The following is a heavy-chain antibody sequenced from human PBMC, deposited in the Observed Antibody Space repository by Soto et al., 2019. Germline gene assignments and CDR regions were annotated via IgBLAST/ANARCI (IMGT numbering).Heavy chain of an antibody. J-gene: IGHJ3*02. Sequence: GGSLRLSCAASGFTFSSYGMHWVRQAPGKGLEWVAVIGYAGSNTYYADSVKGRFTISRDNSKNTLYLQMNSLRAEDTAVYYCARCDQMGIDAFDIWGQGTMVTVSS. CDR1: GFTFSSYG. CDR3: ARCDQMGIDAFDI. V-gene: IGHV3-33*01. D-gene: IGHD7-27*01. CDR2: IGYAGSNT.